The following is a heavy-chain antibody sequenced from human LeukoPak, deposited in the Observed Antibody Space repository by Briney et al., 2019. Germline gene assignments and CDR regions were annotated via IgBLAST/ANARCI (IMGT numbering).Heavy chain of an antibody. CDR2: ILYDESKQ. J-gene: IGHJ4*02. Sequence: GGSLRLSCTASGFTFSSYNMHWVRQAPGKGLEWVALILYDESKQYYIDSVRGRFTISRDNSKNTLYLQMNSLRAEDTAVYYCARTMRPILTGYYSLDYWGQGTLVTVSS. D-gene: IGHD3-9*01. V-gene: IGHV3-30-3*01. CDR1: GFTFSSYN. CDR3: ARTMRPILTGYYSLDY.